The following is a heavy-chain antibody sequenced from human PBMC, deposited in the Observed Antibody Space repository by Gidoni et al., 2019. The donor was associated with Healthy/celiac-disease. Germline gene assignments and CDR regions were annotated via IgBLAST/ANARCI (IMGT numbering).Heavy chain of an antibody. J-gene: IGHJ4*02. V-gene: IGHV3-23*01. CDR3: AIPSRGSGLFDY. CDR2: ISGSGGST. D-gene: IGHD3-3*01. CDR1: GLTFSSYA. Sequence: EVQLLESGGGLVQPGGSLRLSCAASGLTFSSYAMSWVRQAPGKGLEWVSAISGSGGSTYYADSVKGRFTISRDNSKNTLYLQMNSLRAEDTAVYYCAIPSRGSGLFDYWGQGTLVTVSS.